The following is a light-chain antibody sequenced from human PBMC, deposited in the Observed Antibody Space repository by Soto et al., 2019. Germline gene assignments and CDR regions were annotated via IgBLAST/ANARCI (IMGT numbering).Light chain of an antibody. CDR1: QSVGSK. CDR3: QQYGSSFAT. J-gene: IGKJ1*01. CDR2: GAS. Sequence: EIVLTQSPGTLSLSPGERATLSCRASQSVGSKLAWYRQAPGQAPRLLIYGASTRATDTPARFSGSGAGTDFPLTISNVEPVDFAVYYGQQYGSSFATFGQGTQVE. V-gene: IGKV3-20*01.